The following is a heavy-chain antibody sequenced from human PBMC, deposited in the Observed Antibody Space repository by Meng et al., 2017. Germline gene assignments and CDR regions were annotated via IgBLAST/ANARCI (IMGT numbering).Heavy chain of an antibody. V-gene: IGHV4-61*02. CDR1: GGSISSGTFY. J-gene: IGHJ4*02. CDR2: IYPSGST. Sequence: SETLSLTCTVSGGSISSGTFYWTWIRQPAGKGLEWIGRIYPSGSTNYNPSLKSRVTISIDTSNNQFSLRLSSVTAADTAMYYCARDASGSYLAYWGQGMLVTVSS. CDR3: ARDASGSYLAY. D-gene: IGHD3-10*01.